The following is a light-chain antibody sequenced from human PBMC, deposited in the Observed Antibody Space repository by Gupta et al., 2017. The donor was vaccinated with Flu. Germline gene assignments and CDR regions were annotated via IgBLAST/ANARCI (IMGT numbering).Light chain of an antibody. CDR3: CSYAGSSTLV. Sequence: QSALTQPASVSGSPGQPITISCTGTSSDVGSYNLVSWYQQHPGKAPKLMIYEGSKRPSGVSNRFSCSKSGNTASLTISGLHAEDEADYYCCSYAGSSTLVFGGGTKLTVL. CDR2: EGS. V-gene: IGLV2-23*01. J-gene: IGLJ2*01. CDR1: SSDVGSYNL.